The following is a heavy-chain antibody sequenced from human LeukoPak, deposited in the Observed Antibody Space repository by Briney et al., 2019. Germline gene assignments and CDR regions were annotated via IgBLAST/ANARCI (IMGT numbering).Heavy chain of an antibody. CDR2: ISDTGGST. J-gene: IGHJ4*02. Sequence: PGGSLRLSCAASGFTFSNYAMSWVRQAPGKGLEWVSSISDTGGSTYYADSVKGRFTISRDNSKNTLYLQMNSLRAEDTAVYYCAKGDRLNVVVVAAALDYWGQGTLVTVSS. CDR3: AKGDRLNVVVVAAALDY. V-gene: IGHV3-23*01. D-gene: IGHD2-15*01. CDR1: GFTFSNYA.